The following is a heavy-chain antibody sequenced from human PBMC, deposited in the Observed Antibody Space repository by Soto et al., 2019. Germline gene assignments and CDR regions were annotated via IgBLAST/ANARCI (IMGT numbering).Heavy chain of an antibody. CDR2: IDPSDSYT. V-gene: IGHV5-10-1*01. CDR1: RYSFINYW. CDR3: ARPVGSCYSCYSGMDV. D-gene: IGHD2-15*01. Sequence: GESLKISCKGSRYSFINYWITWVRQMPGKGLEWMGRIDPSDSYTNYSPSFQGHVTISADKSLSTAYLQWSSLQASDTAMYYCARPVGSCYSCYSGMDVWGQGTTVTVSS. J-gene: IGHJ6*02.